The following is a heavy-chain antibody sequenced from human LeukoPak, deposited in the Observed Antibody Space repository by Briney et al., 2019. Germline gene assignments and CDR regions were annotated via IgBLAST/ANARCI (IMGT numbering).Heavy chain of an antibody. CDR3: AKDFPHYYEVPHGMDV. CDR2: ISVRAATI. CDR1: GFGFGQYE. V-gene: IGHV3-48*03. J-gene: IGHJ6*02. Sequence: GGSLRLSCAASGFGFGQYEMNWVRQAPGKELEWIAYISVRAATIYYGDSVEGRFTISRDDAKNSLYLQMNGLRVEDTAIYYCAKDFPHYYEVPHGMDVWGQGTTVTV. D-gene: IGHD3-22*01.